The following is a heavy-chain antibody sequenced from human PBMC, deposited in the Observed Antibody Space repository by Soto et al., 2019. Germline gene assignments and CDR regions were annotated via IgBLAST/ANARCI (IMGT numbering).Heavy chain of an antibody. CDR1: GGSISSYY. J-gene: IGHJ6*02. CDR3: AREGSITMTSYYYYGMDV. CDR2: IYYSGST. Sequence: SETLSLTCTVSGGSISSYYWSWIRQPPGKGLEWIGYIYYSGSTNYNPSLKSRVTISVDTSKNQFSLKLSSVTAADTAVYYCAREGSITMTSYYYYGMDVWGQGTTVTVSS. V-gene: IGHV4-59*01. D-gene: IGHD3-22*01.